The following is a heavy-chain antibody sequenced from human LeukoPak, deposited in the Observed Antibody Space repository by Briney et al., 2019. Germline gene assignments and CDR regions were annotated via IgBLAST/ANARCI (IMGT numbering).Heavy chain of an antibody. CDR3: ARQIEGGYHAFDI. Sequence: GGSLRLSCAASGFSFSNYWMHWVRLAAGKGLVWVSRISRDGSSTIYADSVKGRFTISRDNARDTLYLQMSSLRAEDTAVYYCARQIEGGYHAFDIWGQGTMVPVSS. D-gene: IGHD3-16*02. J-gene: IGHJ3*02. V-gene: IGHV3-74*01. CDR2: ISRDGSST. CDR1: GFSFSNYW.